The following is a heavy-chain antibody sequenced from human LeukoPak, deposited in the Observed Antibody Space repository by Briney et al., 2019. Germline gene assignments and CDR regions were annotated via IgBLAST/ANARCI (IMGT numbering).Heavy chain of an antibody. CDR3: ARGHIAMEQGVIDY. V-gene: IGHV4-34*01. CDR1: GGSFSGYY. CDR2: INHSGST. J-gene: IGHJ4*02. D-gene: IGHD5-18*01. Sequence: PSETLSLTCAVYGGSFSGYYWSWNRQPPGKGLEWIGEINHSGSTNYNPSLKSRVTISVDTSKNQFSLKLSSVTAADTAVYYCARGHIAMEQGVIDYWGQGTLVTVSS.